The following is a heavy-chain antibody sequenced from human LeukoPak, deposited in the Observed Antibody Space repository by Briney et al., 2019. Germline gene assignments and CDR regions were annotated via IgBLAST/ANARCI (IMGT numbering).Heavy chain of an antibody. V-gene: IGHV4-61*02. CDR1: GGSISSGSYY. CDR3: ARGSWGIAALWGYYYYMDV. J-gene: IGHJ6*03. Sequence: PSETLSLTCTVSGGSISSGSYYWSWIRQPAGRGLEWIGRIYTSGSTNYNPSLKSRATISVDTSKNQFSLKLSSVTAADTAVYYCARGSWGIAALWGYYYYMDVWGKGTTVTVSS. CDR2: IYTSGST. D-gene: IGHD6-13*01.